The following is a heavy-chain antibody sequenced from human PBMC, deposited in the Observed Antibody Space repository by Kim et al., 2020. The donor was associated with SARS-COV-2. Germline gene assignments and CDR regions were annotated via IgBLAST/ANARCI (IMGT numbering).Heavy chain of an antibody. V-gene: IGHV1-18*01. J-gene: IGHJ3*02. Sequence: ASVKVSCKASGYTFTSYGISWVRQAPGQGLEWMGRISAYNGNTNYAQKLQGRVTMTTDTSTSTAYMELRSLRSDDTAVYYCAAAPYYYDSSGYSGAFDIWGQGTMVTVSS. CDR2: ISAYNGNT. CDR1: GYTFTSYG. CDR3: AAAPYYYDSSGYSGAFDI. D-gene: IGHD3-22*01.